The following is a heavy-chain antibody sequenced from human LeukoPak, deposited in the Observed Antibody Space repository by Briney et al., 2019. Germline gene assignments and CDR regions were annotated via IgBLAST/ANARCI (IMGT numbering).Heavy chain of an antibody. CDR2: ISGSAGST. Sequence: GGSLRLSCAASGFTFSSYSMNWVRQAPGKGLEWVSAISGSAGSTYYADSVKGRFTISRDNSKNTLYLQMNSLRAEDTAVYYCAKNLATSWPYSFDSWAREPWSPSPQ. CDR3: AKNLATSWPYSFDS. V-gene: IGHV3-23*01. D-gene: IGHD2-2*01. CDR1: GFTFSSYS. J-gene: IGHJ4*02.